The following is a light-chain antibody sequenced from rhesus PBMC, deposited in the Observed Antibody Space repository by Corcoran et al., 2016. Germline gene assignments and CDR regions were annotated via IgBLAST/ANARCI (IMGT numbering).Light chain of an antibody. CDR3: QKHKSYPPT. Sequence: DIQMTQSPSSLSASVGDTVTITCRASQGISNYLAWYQQKPGKEPKPLIYYASKLESGVPSRFSGSVSGIAFTITSSNRQSEDFSIYYCQKHKSYPPTFGQGTKVKIE. CDR1: QGISNY. CDR2: YAS. V-gene: IGKV1S3*01. J-gene: IGKJ1*01.